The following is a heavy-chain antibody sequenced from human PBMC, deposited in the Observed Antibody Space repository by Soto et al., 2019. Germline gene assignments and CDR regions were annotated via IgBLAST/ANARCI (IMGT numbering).Heavy chain of an antibody. V-gene: IGHV3-23*01. CDR2: ISGSGGGT. J-gene: IGHJ4*02. Sequence: GGSLRLSCAASGFTFSSYAMSWVRQAPGKGLEWVAAISGSGGGTYYADSVKGRVTISRDHSKYTLYLQMNSVSAEDTAVYYCANSPIGYCSVGNCYGVGSCDNWGQGTLVTVSS. D-gene: IGHD2-15*01. CDR3: ANSPIGYCSVGNCYGVGSCDN. CDR1: GFTFSSYA.